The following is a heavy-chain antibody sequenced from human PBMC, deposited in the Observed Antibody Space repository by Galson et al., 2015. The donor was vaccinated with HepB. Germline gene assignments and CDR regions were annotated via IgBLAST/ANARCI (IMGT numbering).Heavy chain of an antibody. CDR1: GFTFSSYA. CDR3: ARDQKGFDI. J-gene: IGHJ3*02. CDR2: ISYDGSNK. V-gene: IGHV3-30*04. Sequence: SLRLSCAASGFTFSSYAMHWVRQAPGKGLEWVAVISYDGSNKYYADSVKGRFTISRDNSKNTLYLQMNSQRAEDTAVYYCARDQKGFDIWGQGTMVTVSS.